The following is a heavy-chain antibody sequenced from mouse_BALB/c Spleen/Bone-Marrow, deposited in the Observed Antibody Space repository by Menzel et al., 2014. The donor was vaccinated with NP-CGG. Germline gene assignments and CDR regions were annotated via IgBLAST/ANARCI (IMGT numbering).Heavy chain of an antibody. CDR3: ARGKFYYGNDVGLDY. J-gene: IGHJ2*01. CDR1: GYTFTDYN. Sequence: EVQPQQSGPELTKPGASVKISCKASGYTFTDYNMHWVKQSHGKSLEWIGYIYPYNGGTGYNQKFKSKATLTVDNSSSTAYMELRSLTSEDSAVYYCARGKFYYGNDVGLDYWGQGTTLTVSS. V-gene: IGHV1S29*02. D-gene: IGHD2-2*01. CDR2: IYPYNGGT.